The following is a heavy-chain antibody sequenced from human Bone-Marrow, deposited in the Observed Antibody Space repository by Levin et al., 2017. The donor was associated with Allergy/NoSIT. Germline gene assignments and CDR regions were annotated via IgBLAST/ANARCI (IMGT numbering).Heavy chain of an antibody. CDR1: GFTFSDYY. V-gene: IGHV3-11*01. D-gene: IGHD6-13*01. CDR3: VDSSTWAR. Sequence: GGSLRLSCAASGFTFSDYYMSWIRQAPGKGLQWLSYISSSGGTVLYADSVKGRFTISRDNAKSSLYLQMDSLRAEDTAVYYCVDSSTWARWGQGTLVTVSS. J-gene: IGHJ4*02. CDR2: ISSSGGTV.